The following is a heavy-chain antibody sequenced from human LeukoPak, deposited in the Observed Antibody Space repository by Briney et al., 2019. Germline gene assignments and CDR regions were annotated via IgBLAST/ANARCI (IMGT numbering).Heavy chain of an antibody. CDR3: ARDRNFGDYAGDFDY. D-gene: IGHD4-17*01. CDR2: INHSGST. CDR1: GGFFSGYY. V-gene: IGHV4-34*01. J-gene: IGHJ4*02. Sequence: PSETLSLTCAVYGGFFSGYYWSWIRQPPGKGLEWIGEINHSGSTNYNPSLMSRVTTSVDTSKKQFSLKLSSVTAADTAVYYCARDRNFGDYAGDFDYWGQGTLVTVSS.